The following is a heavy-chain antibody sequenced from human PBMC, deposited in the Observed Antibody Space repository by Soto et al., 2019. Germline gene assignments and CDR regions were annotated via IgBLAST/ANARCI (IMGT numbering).Heavy chain of an antibody. CDR1: GYTFTSYD. D-gene: IGHD2-8*02. J-gene: IGHJ4*02. Sequence: QVQLVQSGAEMKKPGASVKVSCKASGYTFTSYDINWVRQAAGQGPEWMGSVTHRNGDTAFAQKYQGRVTVTSNTSMSTVYMEVSNLRSDDTAVYYCARGGSYWARRHYFDSWGQGTLVTVSS. V-gene: IGHV1-8*02. CDR2: VTHRNGDT. CDR3: ARGGSYWARRHYFDS.